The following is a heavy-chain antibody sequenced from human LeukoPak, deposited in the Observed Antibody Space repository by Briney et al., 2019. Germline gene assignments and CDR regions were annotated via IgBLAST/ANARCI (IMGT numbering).Heavy chain of an antibody. V-gene: IGHV3-30*18. D-gene: IGHD4-17*01. CDR3: AKDLDNPNDYGDYKAYYYGMDV. Sequence: GGSLRLSCAASGFTFSSYGMHWVRQAPGKGLEWVAVISYDGSNKYYADSVKGRFTISRDNSKSTLYLQMNSLRAEDTAVYYCAKDLDNPNDYGDYKAYYYGMDVWGQGTTVTVSS. J-gene: IGHJ6*02. CDR2: ISYDGSNK. CDR1: GFTFSSYG.